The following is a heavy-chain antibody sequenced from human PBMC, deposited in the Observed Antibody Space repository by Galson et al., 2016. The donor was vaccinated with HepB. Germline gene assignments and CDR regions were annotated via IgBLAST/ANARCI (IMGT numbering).Heavy chain of an antibody. CDR2: ISVYNGNT. Sequence: SVKVSCKASGYTFTNYGISWVRQAPGQGLEWMGWISVYNGNTKYPPKLQGRVTMTTDTSTSTAYMELRSLTSDDTAVYYCAKDSYDSSGPVNHWGQGTLVTVSS. CDR1: GYTFTNYG. D-gene: IGHD3-22*01. CDR3: AKDSYDSSGPVNH. V-gene: IGHV1-18*01. J-gene: IGHJ5*02.